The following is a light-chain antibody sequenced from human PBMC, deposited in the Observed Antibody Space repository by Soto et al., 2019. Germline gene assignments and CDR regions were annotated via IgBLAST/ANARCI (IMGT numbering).Light chain of an antibody. J-gene: IGLJ1*01. V-gene: IGLV2-14*01. CDR1: SSDVGGYKY. CDR2: EVS. Sequence: QSVLTQPASVSRSPGQSITISCTGTSSDVGGYKYVSWYQHHPGKAPKLMIYEVSNRPSGVSNRFSGSKSGNTASLTISGLQAEDEADYYCSSYTSSSTRVFGTGTKLTVL. CDR3: SSYTSSSTRV.